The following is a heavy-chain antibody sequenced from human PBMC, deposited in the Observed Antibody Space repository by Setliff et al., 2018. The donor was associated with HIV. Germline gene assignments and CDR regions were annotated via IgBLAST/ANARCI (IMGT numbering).Heavy chain of an antibody. CDR1: GYTFTSSD. CDR3: ARGAWYTSGWHSSRYMDV. V-gene: IGHV1-8*02. D-gene: IGHD6-25*01. J-gene: IGHJ6*03. CDR2: VNPKSGNT. Sequence: ASVKVSCKASGYTFTSSDIYWVRQATGQGLEWMGWVNPKSGNTGYAQKFQGRVIMTRDTSISTVYMELRSLSSEDTAVYYCARGAWYTSGWHSSRYMDVWGKGTTVTVSS.